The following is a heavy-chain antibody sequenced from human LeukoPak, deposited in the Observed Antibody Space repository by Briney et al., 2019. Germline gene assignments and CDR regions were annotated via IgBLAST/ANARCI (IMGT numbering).Heavy chain of an antibody. D-gene: IGHD2-2*01. CDR1: GYTFTGYY. CDR2: INPNSGGT. J-gene: IGHJ4*02. V-gene: IGHV1-2*06. CDR3: ASSSSSTSGAGY. Sequence: ASVKVSCKASGYTFTGYYMHWVRQAPGQGLEWMGRINPNSGGTNYAQRFQGRVTMTRDTSISTAYMELSRLRSDDTAVYYCASSSSSTSGAGYWGQGTLVTVSS.